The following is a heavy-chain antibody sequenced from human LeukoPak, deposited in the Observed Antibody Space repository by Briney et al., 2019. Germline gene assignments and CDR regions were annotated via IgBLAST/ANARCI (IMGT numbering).Heavy chain of an antibody. CDR2: IYYTGST. CDR3: ERVYSVFDY. Sequence: SETLSLTYTVSVDPISSHSDYTWTWIRPSPQKGLVWLGYIYYTGSTTYNPSLKSRLTIPVDPPMNQFSLRLTVLTAAHPPVYLCERVYSVFDYWGKGALVTVSS. J-gene: IGHJ4*02. CDR1: VDPISSHSDY. D-gene: IGHD5/OR15-5a*01. V-gene: IGHV4-61*01.